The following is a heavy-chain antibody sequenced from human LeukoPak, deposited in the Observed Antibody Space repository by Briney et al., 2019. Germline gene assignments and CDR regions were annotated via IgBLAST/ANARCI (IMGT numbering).Heavy chain of an antibody. CDR1: GFTFSIYA. Sequence: PGKSLRLSCAASGFTFSIYAMHWVRQAPGKGLEWVAVISYDGRKTFYTDSVKGRFTISRDNSKNTLYLQMNSLGPEDTAVYYCARDSGGGTGWYFDLWGRGTLVTASS. V-gene: IGHV3-30-3*01. CDR3: ARDSGGGTGWYFDL. J-gene: IGHJ2*01. CDR2: ISYDGRKT. D-gene: IGHD3-10*01.